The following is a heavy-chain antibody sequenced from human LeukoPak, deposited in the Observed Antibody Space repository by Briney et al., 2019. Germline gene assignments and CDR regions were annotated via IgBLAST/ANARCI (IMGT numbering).Heavy chain of an antibody. V-gene: IGHV3-11*01. D-gene: IGHD5-12*01. CDR1: RFIFSDYY. CDR2: ISSSGSTM. J-gene: IGHJ4*02. Sequence: GGSLRLSCAASRFIFSDYYMSWIRQAPGKGLEWVSYISSSGSTMYHTDSVKGRFTISRDNAKDSLYLQMNSLRAEDTAVYYCARDPGSGYEEHFDYWGQGTLVTVSS. CDR3: ARDPGSGYEEHFDY.